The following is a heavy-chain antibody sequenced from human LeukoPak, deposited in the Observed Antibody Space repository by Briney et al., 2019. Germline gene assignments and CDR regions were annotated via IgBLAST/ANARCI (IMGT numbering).Heavy chain of an antibody. J-gene: IGHJ4*02. V-gene: IGHV1-46*01. CDR2: INPSGGTR. Sequence: GASVKVSCKASGYTVTSYYMHWVRQAPGQGLEWMGIINPSGGTRTYAQKFQGRVTMTSDTSTSSINMELSSLRSEDTAVYYCARALAPYGSGSYAFDYWGQGTLVTVSS. D-gene: IGHD3-10*01. CDR1: GYTVTSYY. CDR3: ARALAPYGSGSYAFDY.